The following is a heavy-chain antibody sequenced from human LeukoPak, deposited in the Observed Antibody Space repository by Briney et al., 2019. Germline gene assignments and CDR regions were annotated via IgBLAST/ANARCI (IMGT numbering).Heavy chain of an antibody. J-gene: IGHJ6*03. CDR3: ARRVGYSYGYSPYYYYYMDV. D-gene: IGHD5-18*01. CDR1: GFTFSSYW. Sequence: PGGSLRLSCAASGFTFSSYWMSWVRQAPGKGLEWVANIKQDGSEKYYVDSVKGRFTISRDNAKNSLYLQMNSLRAEDTAVYYCARRVGYSYGYSPYYYYYMDVWGKGTTVTVSS. V-gene: IGHV3-7*01. CDR2: IKQDGSEK.